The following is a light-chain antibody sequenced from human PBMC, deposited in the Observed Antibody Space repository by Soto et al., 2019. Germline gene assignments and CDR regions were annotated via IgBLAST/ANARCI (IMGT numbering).Light chain of an antibody. J-gene: IGKJ1*01. V-gene: IGKV1-5*03. CDR2: KAS. CDR1: QTISSW. CDR3: QHYNSYSGA. Sequence: DIQMTQSPSTLSGSVGDRVTITCRASQTISSWLDWYQQKPGKAPKLLIYKASTLKSGVPSRFSGSGSGTEFTLTISSLQPDDFATYYCQHYNSYSGAFGQGTKVEIK.